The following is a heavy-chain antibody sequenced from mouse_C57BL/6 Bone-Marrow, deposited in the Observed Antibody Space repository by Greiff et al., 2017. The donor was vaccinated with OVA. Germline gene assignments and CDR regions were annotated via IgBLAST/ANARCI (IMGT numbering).Heavy chain of an antibody. CDR1: GYTFTDYY. V-gene: IGHV1-75*01. D-gene: IGHD2-1*01. Sequence: VQGVESGPELVKPGASVKISCKASGYTFTDYYINWVKQRPGQGLEWIGWIFPGSGSTYYNEKFKGKATLTVDKSSSTAYMLLSSLTSEDSAVYFCARWIIDGNLTGYAMDYWGQGTSVTVSS. J-gene: IGHJ4*01. CDR2: IFPGSGST. CDR3: ARWIIDGNLTGYAMDY.